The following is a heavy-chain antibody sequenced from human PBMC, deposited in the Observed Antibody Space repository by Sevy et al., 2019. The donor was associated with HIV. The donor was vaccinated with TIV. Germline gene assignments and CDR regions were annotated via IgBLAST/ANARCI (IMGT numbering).Heavy chain of an antibody. CDR1: RFTFSSYA. Sequence: GGSLRLSCAASRFTFSSYAMSWVRQAPGKGLEWVSGISGSGDSTYYADSVKGRFAISRDNSKNTLFLQMDSLRAEDTAVYYCAKFWDDPLYYFDHWGQGTLVTVSS. J-gene: IGHJ4*02. CDR2: ISGSGDST. V-gene: IGHV3-23*01. D-gene: IGHD3-16*01. CDR3: AKFWDDPLYYFDH.